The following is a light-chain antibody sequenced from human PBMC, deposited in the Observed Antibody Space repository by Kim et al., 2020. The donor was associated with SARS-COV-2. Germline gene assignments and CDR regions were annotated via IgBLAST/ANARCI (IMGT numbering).Light chain of an antibody. CDR1: HRVSANF. CDR3: HQYATSPTT. V-gene: IGKV3-20*01. CDR2: GAS. Sequence: SPGERATLSCRASHRVSANFLAWYQQKPGQAPRLLIYGASSRATGIPDRFSGTGSETDFTLTISRLEPEDFAVYYCHQYATSPTTFGQGTKVDIK. J-gene: IGKJ1*01.